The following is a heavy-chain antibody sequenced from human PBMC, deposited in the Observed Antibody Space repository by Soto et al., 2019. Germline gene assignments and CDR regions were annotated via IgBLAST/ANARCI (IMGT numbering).Heavy chain of an antibody. J-gene: IGHJ6*02. CDR3: ARMNRDYYYYGMDV. CDR1: GDSISSSKW. V-gene: IGHV4-4*02. Sequence: SETLSLTCGVSGDSISSSKWWTWVRQTPGNGLEWIGKIDHNGVANYNPSLEGRVTISKDISKNQISLKVTSVTAADSAVYYCARMNRDYYYYGMDVWGQGATITVSS. CDR2: IDHNGVA.